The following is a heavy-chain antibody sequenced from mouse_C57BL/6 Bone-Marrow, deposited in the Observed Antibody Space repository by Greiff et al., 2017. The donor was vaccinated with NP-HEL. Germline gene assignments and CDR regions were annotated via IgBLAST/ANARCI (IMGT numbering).Heavy chain of an antibody. D-gene: IGHD1-1*01. CDR1: GYTFTSYW. CDR2: IYPSDSET. J-gene: IGHJ2*01. Sequence: VQLQQPGAELVRPGSSVKLSCKASGYTFTSYWMDWVKQRPGQGLEWIGNIYPSDSETHYNQKFKDKATLTVDKSSSTAYMQLRSLTSEDSAVYYCARSTTVVAPFDYWGQGTTLTVSS. V-gene: IGHV1-61*01. CDR3: ARSTTVVAPFDY.